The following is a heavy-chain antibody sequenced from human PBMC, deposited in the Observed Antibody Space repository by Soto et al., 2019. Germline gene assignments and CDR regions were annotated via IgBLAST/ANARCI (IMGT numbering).Heavy chain of an antibody. D-gene: IGHD1-26*01. V-gene: IGHV3-48*02. CDR1: GFTCTSNS. J-gene: IGHJ4*02. Sequence: HRGGSLRLSCAASGFTCTSNSMNWVRQAPGKGLEWISYITSSSSTIYYADSVKGRFTISRDNAKNSLYLQMNSLTDDDTAVYYCARGRVGTAYFDYWGQGSLVTVTS. CDR3: ARGRVGTAYFDY. CDR2: ITSSSSTI.